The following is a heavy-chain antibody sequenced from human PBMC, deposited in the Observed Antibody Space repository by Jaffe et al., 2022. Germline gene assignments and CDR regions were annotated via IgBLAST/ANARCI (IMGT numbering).Heavy chain of an antibody. J-gene: IGHJ4*02. D-gene: IGHD5-18*01. CDR3: AREGFSYGPFDY. CDR1: GFTFSSYE. Sequence: EVQLVESGGGLVQPGGSLRLSCAASGFTFSSYEMNWVRQAPGKGLEWVSYISSSGSTIYYADSVKGRFTISRDNAKNSLYLQMNSLRAEDTAVYYCAREGFSYGPFDYWGQGTLVTVSS. V-gene: IGHV3-48*03. CDR2: ISSSGSTI.